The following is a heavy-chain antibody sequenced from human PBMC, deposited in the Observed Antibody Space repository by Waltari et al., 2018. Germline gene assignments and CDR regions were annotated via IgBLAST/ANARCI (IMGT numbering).Heavy chain of an antibody. Sequence: QLQLQESGPGLVKPSETLSLTCTVSGGSISSSSYYWGWIRQPPGKGLEWIGSIYYSGSTYYNPSLKSRVTISVDTSKNQFSLKLSSVTAADTAVYYCARDQSAPYYYGSGNSDAFDIWGQGTMVTVSS. CDR3: ARDQSAPYYYGSGNSDAFDI. V-gene: IGHV4-39*07. D-gene: IGHD3-10*01. CDR1: GGSISSSSYY. CDR2: IYYSGST. J-gene: IGHJ3*02.